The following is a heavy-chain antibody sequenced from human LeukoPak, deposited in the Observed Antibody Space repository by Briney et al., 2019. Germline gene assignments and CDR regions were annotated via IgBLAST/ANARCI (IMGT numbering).Heavy chain of an antibody. J-gene: IGHJ5*02. Sequence: ASVKVSCKASGYTFTSYAMHWVRQAPGQRLEWTGWINAGNGNTKYSQKFQGRVTITRDTSASTAYMELSSLRSEDTAVYYCARDLVAYCSSTSCYGIDPWGQGTLVTVSS. CDR1: GYTFTSYA. CDR2: INAGNGNT. V-gene: IGHV1-3*01. CDR3: ARDLVAYCSSTSCYGIDP. D-gene: IGHD2-2*01.